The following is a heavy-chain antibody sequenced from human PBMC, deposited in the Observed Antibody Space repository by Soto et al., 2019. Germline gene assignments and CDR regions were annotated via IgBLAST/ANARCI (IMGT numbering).Heavy chain of an antibody. D-gene: IGHD4-17*01. CDR1: GFTFSNAW. CDR3: PTDPPPRHGHYQFSGSFAL. J-gene: IGHJ2*01. V-gene: IGHV3-15*01. CDR2: IKSKTDGGTT. Sequence: EVQLVESGGGLVKPGGSLRLSCAASGFTFSNAWMSWVRQAPGKGLEWVGRIKSKTDGGTTDYAAPVKGRFTISRDDSKNTLYLKTHTEKPGHPPLYYCPTDPPPRHGHYQFSGSFALGGGAPLVTVS.